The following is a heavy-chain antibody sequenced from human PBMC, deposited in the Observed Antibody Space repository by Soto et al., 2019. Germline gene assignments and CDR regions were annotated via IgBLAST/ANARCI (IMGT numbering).Heavy chain of an antibody. CDR2: IIPIFGTA. CDR3: VIGKVAARPVDYYYGMDV. J-gene: IGHJ6*02. CDR1: GGTFSSYA. Sequence: QVQLVQSGAEVQKPGSSVKVSCKASGGTFSSYAISWVRQAPGQGLEWMGGIIPIFGTANYAQKFQDRVIITADEHTRTAYMELSSLRSEDTAVYYCVIGKVAARPVDYYYGMDVWGQGTTVTVSS. D-gene: IGHD2-15*01. V-gene: IGHV1-69*01.